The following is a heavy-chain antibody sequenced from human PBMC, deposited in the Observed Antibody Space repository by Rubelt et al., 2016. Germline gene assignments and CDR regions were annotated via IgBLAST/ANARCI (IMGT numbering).Heavy chain of an antibody. Sequence: QVQLQQWGAGLLKPSETLSLTCAVYGGSFSGYYWSWIRQPPGKGLEWIGEINHSGITNYNPSLKMRVTISVATSKNQFSLKLSSVTAADTAVYYCARHPTALDIYYFDYWGQGTLVTVSS. V-gene: IGHV4-34*01. CDR3: ARHPTALDIYYFDY. J-gene: IGHJ4*02. CDR2: INHSGIT. CDR1: GGSFSGYY. D-gene: IGHD5-18*01.